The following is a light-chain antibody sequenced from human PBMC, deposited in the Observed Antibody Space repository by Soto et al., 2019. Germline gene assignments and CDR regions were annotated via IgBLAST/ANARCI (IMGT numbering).Light chain of an antibody. V-gene: IGKV3-15*01. J-gene: IGKJ1*01. CDR1: QIVSTS. CDR2: ATS. Sequence: EIVLTQSPSTLSPSPGESATLTCRASQIVSTSLAWYQVKPGQGPSLLIYATSTRAGGVPARFSAGGSGTEFTLAISSLQPDDFATYYCQQYNSSPWTFGQGTQVDIK. CDR3: QQYNSSPWT.